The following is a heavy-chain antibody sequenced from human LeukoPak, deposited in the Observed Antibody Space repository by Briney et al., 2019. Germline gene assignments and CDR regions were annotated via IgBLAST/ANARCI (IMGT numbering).Heavy chain of an antibody. J-gene: IGHJ4*02. CDR3: ARLVSGVGYFDY. Sequence: SETLSLTCTVSGDSISGYYWSWIRQPPGRGLEWIGYIYYSGSTNYNPSLKSRVTISVDTSKNQFSLRLSSVTAADTAVYYCARLVSGVGYFDYWGQGALVTVSS. V-gene: IGHV4-59*08. CDR2: IYYSGST. D-gene: IGHD6-19*01. CDR1: GDSISGYY.